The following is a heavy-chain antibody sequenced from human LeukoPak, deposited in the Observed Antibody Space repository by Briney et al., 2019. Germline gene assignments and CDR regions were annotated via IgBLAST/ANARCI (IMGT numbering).Heavy chain of an antibody. Sequence: GRSLRLSCAASGFTFSSYAMHWVRQAPGKGLQWVAVIWYDGSSTYYADSVKGRFTISRDNSKNTLYLQMNSLRAEDTAVYYCARDPPTRQYTNSFSLDYWGQGTLVTVSS. CDR2: IWYDGSST. V-gene: IGHV3-33*01. J-gene: IGHJ4*02. D-gene: IGHD6-13*01. CDR3: ARDPPTRQYTNSFSLDY. CDR1: GFTFSSYA.